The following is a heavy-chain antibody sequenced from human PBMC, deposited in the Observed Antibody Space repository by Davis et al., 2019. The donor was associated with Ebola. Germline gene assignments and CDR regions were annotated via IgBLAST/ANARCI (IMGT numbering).Heavy chain of an antibody. Sequence: GESLKISCATSGFTFTYSGIHWVRQAPGKGLEWVSVIYNVYTMYYADSVKGRFTISRDSSMNTVYLQMSSLRAEDTAVYYCARAEDDYGEYPDALDIWGQGTVVTVSS. CDR1: GFTFTYSG. V-gene: IGHV3-53*01. D-gene: IGHD4-17*01. CDR2: IYNVYTM. CDR3: ARAEDDYGEYPDALDI. J-gene: IGHJ3*02.